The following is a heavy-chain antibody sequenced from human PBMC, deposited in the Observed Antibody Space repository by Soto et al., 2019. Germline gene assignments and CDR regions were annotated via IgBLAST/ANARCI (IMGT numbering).Heavy chain of an antibody. CDR1: GGSISSGGYY. Sequence: QVQLRESGPELVKPSQTLSLTCTVSGGSISSGGYYWSWIRQHPGKGLEWMGYIFNRAGTYYNPSLKSRVTIPADTSKTQFSLQLSSVTAADTAVYYCARHPAPWGQGTLVTVSS. V-gene: IGHV4-31*03. CDR3: ARHPAP. J-gene: IGHJ5*02. CDR2: IFNRAGT.